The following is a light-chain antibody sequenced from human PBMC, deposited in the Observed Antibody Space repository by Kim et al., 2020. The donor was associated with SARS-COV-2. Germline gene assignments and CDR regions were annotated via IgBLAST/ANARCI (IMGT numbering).Light chain of an antibody. Sequence: LSPGERATLSCRASQSVSSNYLAWYQQKPGQAPRLLIYDASSRATGIPDRFSGSGSGTDFTLTISRLEPEDFAVYYCQQYGSSPYTFGQGTKLEI. V-gene: IGKV3-20*01. CDR3: QQYGSSPYT. CDR2: DAS. CDR1: QSVSSNY. J-gene: IGKJ2*01.